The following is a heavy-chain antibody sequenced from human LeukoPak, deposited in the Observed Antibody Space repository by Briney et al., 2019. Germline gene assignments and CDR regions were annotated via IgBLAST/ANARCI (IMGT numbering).Heavy chain of an antibody. Sequence: GGSLRLSCAASGFTFSSYAMSWIRQAPGKGLEWVSHISGSGSTIYYADSVKGRFTISRDNAKNSLYLQMNSLRAEDTAVYYCARVDWNDGYFDYWGQGTLVTVSS. CDR2: ISGSGSTI. CDR1: GFTFSSYA. J-gene: IGHJ4*02. CDR3: ARVDWNDGYFDY. V-gene: IGHV3-11*01. D-gene: IGHD1-1*01.